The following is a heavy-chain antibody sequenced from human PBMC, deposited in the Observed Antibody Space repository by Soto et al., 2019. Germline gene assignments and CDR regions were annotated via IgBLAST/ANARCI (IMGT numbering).Heavy chain of an antibody. J-gene: IGHJ6*02. Sequence: QVQLVQSGAEVKKPGSSVKVSCKASGGTFSSYAISWVRQAPGQGLEWMGGIIPIFGTANYAQKFQGRVTITADKSTRTAYMELSSLRSEDTAVYYCARVPIGYCSGGSCYSDYYYYGMDVWGQGTTVTVSS. CDR1: GGTFSSYA. CDR2: IIPIFGTA. V-gene: IGHV1-69*06. CDR3: ARVPIGYCSGGSCYSDYYYYGMDV. D-gene: IGHD2-15*01.